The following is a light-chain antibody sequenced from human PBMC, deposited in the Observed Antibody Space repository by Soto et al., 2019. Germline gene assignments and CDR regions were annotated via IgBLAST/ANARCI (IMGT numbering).Light chain of an antibody. V-gene: IGLV7-43*01. CDR2: NTI. CDR3: LLFYGNGRI. Sequence: CASSSGTVTSGHYPSWFQQKPGQAPRSLIYNTINKHSWTPARFSGSLLGGKAALTLSGVQPEDEAEYYCLLFYGNGRIFGGGTKLTVL. J-gene: IGLJ2*01. CDR1: SGTVTSGHY.